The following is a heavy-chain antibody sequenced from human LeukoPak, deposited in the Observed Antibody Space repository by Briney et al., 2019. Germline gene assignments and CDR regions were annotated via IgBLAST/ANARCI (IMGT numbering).Heavy chain of an antibody. V-gene: IGHV3-23*01. CDR3: AKLTSGWFEDF. CDR2: ISASDGST. D-gene: IGHD6-19*01. J-gene: IGHJ4*02. CDR1: GFTFSNYG. Sequence: GGSLRLSCAASGFTFSNYGMTWVRQPPGRGLEWVSAISASDGSTYYVDSVKGRFTISRDFSKNTLYLQMDSLRAEDTAVYYCAKLTSGWFEDFWGQGTLVTVSS.